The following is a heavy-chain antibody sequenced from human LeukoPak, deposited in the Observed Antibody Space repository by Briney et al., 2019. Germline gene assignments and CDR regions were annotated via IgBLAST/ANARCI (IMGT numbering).Heavy chain of an antibody. CDR1: GGSLGSGDYY. CDR2: IYYSGST. J-gene: IGHJ4*02. D-gene: IGHD3-3*01. CDR3: ARWRGFSFDY. V-gene: IGHV4-30-4*01. Sequence: SQTLSLTCTVSGGSLGSGDYYWSWIRQPPGKGLEWIGYIYYSGSTYYNPSLKSRVTISVDTSKNQFSLKLSSVTAADTAVYYCARWRGFSFDYWGQGTLVTVSS.